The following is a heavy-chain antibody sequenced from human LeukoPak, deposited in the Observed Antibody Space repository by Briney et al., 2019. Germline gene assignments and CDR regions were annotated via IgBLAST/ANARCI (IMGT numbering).Heavy chain of an antibody. J-gene: IGHJ4*02. CDR2: INHSGST. D-gene: IGHD2-8*01. V-gene: IGHV4-34*01. CDR1: GGSSSGYY. CDR3: ARARRGVLMVYAIYDY. Sequence: SETLSLTCAVYGGSSSGYYWSWIRQPPGKGLEWIGEINHSGSTNYNPSLKSRVTISVDTSKNRFSLKLSSVTAADTAVYYCARARRGVLMVYAIYDYWGQGTLVTVSS.